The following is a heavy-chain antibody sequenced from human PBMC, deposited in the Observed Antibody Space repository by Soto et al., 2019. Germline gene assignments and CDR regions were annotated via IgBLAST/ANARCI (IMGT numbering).Heavy chain of an antibody. CDR3: AREDRDRETGLVPAAIDGMDV. D-gene: IGHD2-2*01. J-gene: IGHJ6*02. CDR1: GGTFSRYN. V-gene: IGHV1-69*04. Sequence: SVKVSCKASGGTFSRYNFTWVLQAPGHGLEWMGRIIPVFGIASYAQKFQGRVTITADKSTSTAYMELSSLRSEDTAVYYCAREDRDRETGLVPAAIDGMDVWGQGTTVTVSS. CDR2: IIPVFGIA.